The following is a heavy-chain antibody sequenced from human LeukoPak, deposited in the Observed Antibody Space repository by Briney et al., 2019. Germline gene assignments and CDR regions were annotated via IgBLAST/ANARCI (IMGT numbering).Heavy chain of an antibody. CDR1: GGSFSGDY. D-gene: IGHD6-19*01. J-gene: IGHJ4*02. CDR2: INHSGST. Sequence: ASETLSLTCAVYGGSFSGDYWNWIRQPPGMGLEWIGEINHSGSTNSNPSLKSRVTISVDRSKNQFSLKLSSVTAADTAVYYCARRPRYSSGWYYFDSWGQGTLVTVSS. V-gene: IGHV4-34*01. CDR3: ARRPRYSSGWYYFDS.